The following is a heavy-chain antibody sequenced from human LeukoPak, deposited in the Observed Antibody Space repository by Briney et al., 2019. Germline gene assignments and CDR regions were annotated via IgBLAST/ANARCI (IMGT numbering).Heavy chain of an antibody. CDR2: INTNTGNP. CDR3: ARDPGDSSGYYQYYFDY. D-gene: IGHD3-22*01. J-gene: IGHJ4*02. V-gene: IGHV7-4-1*02. CDR1: GYTFTSYA. Sequence: AAVKVSCKASGYTFTSYAMNWVRQAPGQGLEWMGWINTNTGNPTYAQGFTGRFVFSLDTSVSTAYLQISSLKAEDTAVYYCARDPGDSSGYYQYYFDYWGQGTLVTVSS.